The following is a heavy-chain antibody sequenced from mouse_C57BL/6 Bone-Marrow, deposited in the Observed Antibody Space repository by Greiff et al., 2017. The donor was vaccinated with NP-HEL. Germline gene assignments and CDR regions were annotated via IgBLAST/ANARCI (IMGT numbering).Heavy chain of an antibody. J-gene: IGHJ2*01. V-gene: IGHV1-15*01. CDR2: IDPETGGT. CDR1: GYTFTDYE. Sequence: VQLQESGAELVRPGASVTLSCKASGYTFTDYEMHWVKQTPVHGLEWIGAIDPETGGTAYNQKFKGKAILTADKSSSTAYMELRSLTSEDSAVYYCTIVTTRKFYYFDYWGQGTTLTVSS. D-gene: IGHD2-5*01. CDR3: TIVTTRKFYYFDY.